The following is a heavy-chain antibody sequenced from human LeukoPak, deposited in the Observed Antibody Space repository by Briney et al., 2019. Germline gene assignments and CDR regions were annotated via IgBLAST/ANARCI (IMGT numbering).Heavy chain of an antibody. V-gene: IGHV1-2*02. CDR3: ATGLCNSTSCPYYYYYYMDV. J-gene: IGHJ6*03. CDR1: GYTFTGYY. D-gene: IGHD2-2*01. Sequence: ASVTVSCKASGYTFTGYYMHWVRQAPGQGLEWMGWINPNSGGTNYAQKFQGRVTMTEDTSTDTAYMELSSLRSEDTAVYYCATGLCNSTSCPYYYYYYMDVWGKGTTVTVSS. CDR2: INPNSGGT.